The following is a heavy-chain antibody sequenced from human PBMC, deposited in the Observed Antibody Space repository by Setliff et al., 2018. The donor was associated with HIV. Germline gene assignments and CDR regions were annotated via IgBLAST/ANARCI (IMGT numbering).Heavy chain of an antibody. Sequence: SETLSLTCTVSGGSISSGSYSWTWIRQPAGKGLEWIGRIYTTGSTNYNPSLKSRVTMSVDTSNNQFSLRLSSATAADTAVYYCARTRRDDSSGYYAPLFDYWGQGALVTVSS. V-gene: IGHV4-61*02. CDR2: IYTTGST. CDR3: ARTRRDDSSGYYAPLFDY. CDR1: GGSISSGSYS. J-gene: IGHJ4*02. D-gene: IGHD3-22*01.